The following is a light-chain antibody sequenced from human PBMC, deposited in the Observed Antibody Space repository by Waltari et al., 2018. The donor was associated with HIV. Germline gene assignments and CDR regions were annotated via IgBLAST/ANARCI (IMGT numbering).Light chain of an antibody. V-gene: IGLV3-27*01. J-gene: IGLJ2*01. Sequence: SYELTQPSPASVSPGQTARNTRPGDILAKQHGRWFQQKPGQAPVVWILEDSERPSGIPERFACSSAWTTVTMTITGAQVEDDADYYCCSAGDHDVVFGGGTKLTVL. CDR2: EDS. CDR3: CSAGDHDVV. CDR1: ILAKQH.